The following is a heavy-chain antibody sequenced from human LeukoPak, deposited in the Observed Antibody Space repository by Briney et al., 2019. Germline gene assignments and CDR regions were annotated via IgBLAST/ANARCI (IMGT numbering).Heavy chain of an antibody. Sequence: SVKVSCKASGYTFTSYGISWVRQAPGQGLEWMGGIIPIFGTANYAQKFQGRVTITADESTSTAYMELSSLRSEDTAVYYCARSFTYSNPYGMDVWGQGTTVTVSS. CDR3: ARSFTYSNPYGMDV. CDR2: IIPIFGTA. V-gene: IGHV1-69*13. J-gene: IGHJ6*02. CDR1: GYTFTSYG. D-gene: IGHD2-21*01.